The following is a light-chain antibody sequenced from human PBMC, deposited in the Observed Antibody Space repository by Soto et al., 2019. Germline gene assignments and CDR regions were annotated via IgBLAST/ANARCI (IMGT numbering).Light chain of an antibody. J-gene: IGKJ1*01. Sequence: DIVMTQSPLSLPVTPGEPASISCRSSQSLLHSNGYNYLDWYLQKPGQSPQLLIYLGSNRASGVPDRFSGSASGTDFTLKISRVEAEDVGVYYCMQALQPLTFGQGTKVEIK. CDR3: MQALQPLT. V-gene: IGKV2-28*01. CDR1: QSLLHSNGYNY. CDR2: LGS.